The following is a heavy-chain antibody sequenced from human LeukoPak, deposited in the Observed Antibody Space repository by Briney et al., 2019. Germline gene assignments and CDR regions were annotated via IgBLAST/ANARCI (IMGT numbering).Heavy chain of an antibody. CDR2: INHSGGST. V-gene: IGHV1-46*01. D-gene: IGHD5-18*01. CDR1: GYTFTSYY. J-gene: IGHJ4*02. CDR3: ARGGVDTAMVPLPVY. Sequence: VASVRVSCTASGYTFTSYYMHWVRQAPGQGLEWMGIINHSGGSTNYAQTVQGRVTMTRDMSTSTVYMELSSLRSEDTAVYYCARGGVDTAMVPLPVYWGQGTLVTVST.